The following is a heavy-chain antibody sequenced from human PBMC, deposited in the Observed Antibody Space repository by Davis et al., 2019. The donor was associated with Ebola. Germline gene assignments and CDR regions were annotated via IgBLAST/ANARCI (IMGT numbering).Heavy chain of an antibody. D-gene: IGHD3-22*01. Sequence: ASVKVSCKASGYTFIGYYIHWVRQAPGQGLEWMGWINPNSGATKSAQKFQGRVTMTRGRSINTAYMDLTRLTSDDTAMYYCARVRPPVVIARDFDYWGQGTLVTVSS. V-gene: IGHV1-2*02. CDR3: ARVRPPVVIARDFDY. CDR1: GYTFIGYY. J-gene: IGHJ4*02. CDR2: INPNSGAT.